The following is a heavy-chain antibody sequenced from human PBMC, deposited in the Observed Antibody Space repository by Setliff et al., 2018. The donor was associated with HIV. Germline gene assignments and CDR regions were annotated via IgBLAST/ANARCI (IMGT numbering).Heavy chain of an antibody. D-gene: IGHD3-10*02. J-gene: IGHJ1*01. CDR2: IIPMFGTA. CDR1: GGTFGIYG. CDR3: ARGWSEETTMFQVESFQQ. V-gene: IGHV1-69*06. Sequence: SVKVSCKASGGTFGIYGISWVRQAPGQGLEWMGGIIPMFGTANYAQKFQGRVTLTADKSTDTVYMELRSLRSDDTAAYYCARGWSEETTMFQVESFQQWGQGTLVTVSS.